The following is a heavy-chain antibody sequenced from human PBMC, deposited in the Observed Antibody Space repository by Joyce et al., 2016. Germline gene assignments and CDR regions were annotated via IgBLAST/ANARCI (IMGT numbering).Heavy chain of an antibody. V-gene: IGHV3-30*18. CDR3: AKNLEVAGDYYYMDV. CDR2: TSYGGHEK. Sequence: QVQRVESGGGIVQPGRSLRLSCAASGFTFNSHGMHWVRQSPGAGLERVAATSYGGHEKDYADSVEGRFSLSRDNSENTLYLQMDSLRVEDTAVYFCAKNLEVAGDYYYMDVWGKGTTVIVSS. CDR1: GFTFNSHG. J-gene: IGHJ6*03. D-gene: IGHD6-19*01.